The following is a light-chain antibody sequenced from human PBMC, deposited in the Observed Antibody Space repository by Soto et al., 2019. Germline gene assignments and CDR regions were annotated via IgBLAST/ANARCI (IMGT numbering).Light chain of an antibody. CDR2: GAS. Sequence: EIVMTQSPATLSVSPGERATLSCRASQSVSSNLAWYQQKPGQAPRLLIYGASTRATGIPARFSGSGSGTEFTLTIRSLQSEDFAVYSCQQYNNWRRGTFGQGTKVEIK. V-gene: IGKV3-15*01. J-gene: IGKJ1*01. CDR3: QQYNNWRRGT. CDR1: QSVSSN.